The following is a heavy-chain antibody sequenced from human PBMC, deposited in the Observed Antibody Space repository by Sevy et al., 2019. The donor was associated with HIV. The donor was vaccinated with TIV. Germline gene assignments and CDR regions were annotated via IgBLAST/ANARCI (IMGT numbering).Heavy chain of an antibody. J-gene: IGHJ4*02. Sequence: GGSLRLSRAASEFTFSDYYISWIRQAPGKGLEWVTYISSRGSTIYYADSVKGRFTISRDNAKNSLYLQMNSLRAEDTAVYYCARVRYTYGSYYFDYWGQGTLVTVSS. CDR1: EFTFSDYY. V-gene: IGHV3-11*01. D-gene: IGHD5-18*01. CDR3: ARVRYTYGSYYFDY. CDR2: ISSRGSTI.